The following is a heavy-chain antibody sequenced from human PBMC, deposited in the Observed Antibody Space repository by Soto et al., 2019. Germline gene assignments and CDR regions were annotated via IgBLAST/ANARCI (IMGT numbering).Heavy chain of an antibody. CDR2: ISYDGTEK. Sequence: QVHLVESGGGVVQPGMSLRLSCAASGFTFRSYAMHWVRQASGKGLEWVAVISYDGTEKNSADSVKGRFTISRDNFKNTLYLQMNSLRAEDTAVYYGARETEAFDCWSQGTLVTVSS. D-gene: IGHD1-1*01. J-gene: IGHJ4*02. CDR3: ARETEAFDC. V-gene: IGHV3-30-3*01. CDR1: GFTFRSYA.